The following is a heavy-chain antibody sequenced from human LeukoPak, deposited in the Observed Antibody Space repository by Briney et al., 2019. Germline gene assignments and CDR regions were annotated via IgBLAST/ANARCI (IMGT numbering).Heavy chain of an antibody. CDR1: GGPISSSSYY. V-gene: IGHV4-39*01. J-gene: IGHJ4*02. Sequence: PSETLSLTCTVSGGPISSSSYYWGWTPQPPGKGLEWIGSIYYSGSTYYNPSPKSPVTISVDTSKNQFSLKLSSVTAADTAVYYCARHMFPIVGVAYWGQGTLVTVSS. CDR3: ARHMFPIVGVAY. CDR2: IYYSGST. D-gene: IGHD1-26*01.